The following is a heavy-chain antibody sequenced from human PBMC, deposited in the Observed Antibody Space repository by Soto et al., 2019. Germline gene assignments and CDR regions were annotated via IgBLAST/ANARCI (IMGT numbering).Heavy chain of an antibody. CDR1: GGSFSGYY. CDR2: IDWDDNK. V-gene: IGHV2-70*11. D-gene: IGHD6-13*01. Sequence: TLSLTCAVYGGSFSGYYWSWIRQPPGKGLEWLARIDWDDNKYYSTSQKTRLTISKNTSKNQVVLTRTNMAPVDTATYYGARSIAGNLNWFDPWGQGTLVTVSS. J-gene: IGHJ5*02. CDR3: ARSIAGNLNWFDP.